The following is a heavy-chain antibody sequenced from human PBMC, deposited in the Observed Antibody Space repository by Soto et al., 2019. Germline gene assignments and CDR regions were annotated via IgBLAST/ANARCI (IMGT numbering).Heavy chain of an antibody. J-gene: IGHJ6*02. D-gene: IGHD2-2*01. CDR2: ISYDGSNK. V-gene: IGHV3-30-3*01. Sequence: PGGSLRLSCAASGFTFSSYAMHWVRQAPGKGLEWVAVISYDGSNKYYADSVKGRFTISRDNSKNTLYLQMNSLRAEDTAVYYCARDADIVVVPAAMERDYYYYYGMDVWGQGTTVTVSS. CDR1: GFTFSSYA. CDR3: ARDADIVVVPAAMERDYYYYYGMDV.